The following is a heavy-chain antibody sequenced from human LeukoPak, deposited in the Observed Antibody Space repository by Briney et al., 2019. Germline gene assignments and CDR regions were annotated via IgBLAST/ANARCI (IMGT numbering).Heavy chain of an antibody. Sequence: ASVKVSCKASGYTFTSYGINWLRQAPGQGLEWMGWISTYNGNTNYEQKLQGRVTMTTDTSTNTVYMELRSLRSVDTAVYYCARAPITVAGSALWYWGQGTLVTVSS. CDR1: GYTFTSYG. CDR3: ARAPITVAGSALWY. V-gene: IGHV1-18*01. D-gene: IGHD6-19*01. CDR2: ISTYNGNT. J-gene: IGHJ4*02.